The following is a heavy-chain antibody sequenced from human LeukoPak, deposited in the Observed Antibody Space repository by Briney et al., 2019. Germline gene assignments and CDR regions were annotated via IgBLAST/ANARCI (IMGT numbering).Heavy chain of an antibody. J-gene: IGHJ6*02. CDR1: GFIFSSYW. CDR3: AGGIVGASSYYYYYGMDV. D-gene: IGHD1-26*01. Sequence: GGSLRLSCAASGFIFSSYWMSWVRQAPGKGLEWVSSISSSSSYIYYADSVEGRFTISRDNAKNSLYLQMNSLRAEDTAVYYCAGGIVGASSYYYYYGMDVWGQGTTVTVSS. CDR2: ISSSSSYI. V-gene: IGHV3-21*01.